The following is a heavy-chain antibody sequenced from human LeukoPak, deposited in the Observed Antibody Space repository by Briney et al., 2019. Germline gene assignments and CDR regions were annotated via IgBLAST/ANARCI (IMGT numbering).Heavy chain of an antibody. Sequence: GGSLRLSCAASGFTFSSYDMHWVRQATGEGLGWVSAIGTAGDTYYPDSVKGRFTISRENAKNSLYLQMNSLRAGDTAVYYCARADVDTEGFDIWGQGTMVTVSS. CDR3: ARADVDTEGFDI. J-gene: IGHJ3*02. D-gene: IGHD5-18*01. CDR1: GFTFSSYD. V-gene: IGHV3-13*01. CDR2: IGTAGDT.